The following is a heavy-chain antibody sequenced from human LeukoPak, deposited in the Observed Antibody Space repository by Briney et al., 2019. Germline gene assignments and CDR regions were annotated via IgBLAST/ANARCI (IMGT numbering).Heavy chain of an antibody. CDR2: IYTSGST. V-gene: IGHV4-4*07. D-gene: IGHD4-17*01. CDR3: AREPSVTTVSTGS. J-gene: IGHJ5*02. Sequence: SETLSLTCTVSGGSISRYYWNWIRQPAGTGLEWIGRIYTSGSTNYNPSLKSRVTMSVDTSKNQFSLKLSSVTAADTAIYYCAREPSVTTVSTGSWGQGTLVIVSS. CDR1: GGSISRYY.